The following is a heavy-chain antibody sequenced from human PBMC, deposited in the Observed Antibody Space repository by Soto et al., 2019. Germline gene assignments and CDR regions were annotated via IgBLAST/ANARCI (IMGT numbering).Heavy chain of an antibody. J-gene: IGHJ4*02. CDR3: AKKVNSGPGSQYFDY. D-gene: IGHD3-10*01. CDR1: GFTFSSYS. V-gene: IGHV3-23*01. CDR2: FRTSGDGGTT. Sequence: GGSLRLSCAASGFTFSSYSMSWVRQAPGKGLEWVSGFRTSGDGGTTYYADSVKGRFTISRDNSKNMLFLQMNSLRAEDTAIYYCAKKVNSGPGSQYFDYWGQGTLVTV.